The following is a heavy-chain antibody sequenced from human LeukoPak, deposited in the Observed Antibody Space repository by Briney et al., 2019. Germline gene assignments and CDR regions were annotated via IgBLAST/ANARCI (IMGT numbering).Heavy chain of an antibody. Sequence: ASVKVSCKASGYTFTSYYMHWVRQAPGQGLEWMGIINPSGGSTSYAQKFQGRVTMTRDTATSTVYMELSSRGSEDTAVYYCARVGVRGGYFDYWGQGTLVTVSS. CDR3: ARVGVRGGYFDY. D-gene: IGHD3-10*01. CDR1: GYTFTSYY. CDR2: INPSGGST. V-gene: IGHV1-46*01. J-gene: IGHJ4*02.